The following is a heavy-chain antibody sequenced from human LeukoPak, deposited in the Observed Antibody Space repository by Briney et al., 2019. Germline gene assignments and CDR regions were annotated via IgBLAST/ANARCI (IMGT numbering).Heavy chain of an antibody. D-gene: IGHD6-13*01. J-gene: IGHJ1*01. Sequence: GESLKISCKGSGYSFTNYWIGWVRQMPGRGLEWMGIIYPGDSDTRYCPSFQGQVTISADKSISTAYLQWSSLKGSDTAMYYCVRHGYGRVGDFQHWGQGTLVTVSS. CDR1: GYSFTNYW. V-gene: IGHV5-51*01. CDR2: IYPGDSDT. CDR3: VRHGYGRVGDFQH.